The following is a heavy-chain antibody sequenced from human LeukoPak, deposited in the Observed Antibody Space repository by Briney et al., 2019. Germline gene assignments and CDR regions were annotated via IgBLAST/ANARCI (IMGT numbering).Heavy chain of an antibody. CDR3: AKDRGSNIAARCFDP. CDR1: GFTFSRYA. D-gene: IGHD6-6*01. CDR2: ISGSGGST. J-gene: IGHJ5*02. Sequence: PGGSLRLSCAASGFTFSRYAMSWARQAPGKGLEWVSAISGSGGSTYYADSVKGRFTISRDNSKNTLYLQMNSLRAEDTAVYYCAKDRGSNIAARCFDPWGQGTLVTVSS. V-gene: IGHV3-23*01.